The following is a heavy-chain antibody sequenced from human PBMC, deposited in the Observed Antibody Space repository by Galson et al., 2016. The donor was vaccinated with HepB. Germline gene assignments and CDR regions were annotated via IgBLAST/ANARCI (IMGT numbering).Heavy chain of an antibody. CDR3: ARSLLGYCSSTRCHGAWFDP. J-gene: IGHJ5*02. CDR2: IYYSGST. Sequence: SETLSLTCTVSGGSISSYYWSWIRQPPGKGLEWIGYIYYSGSTNYNPALKSRVTISVDTSKNQFSLKLSSVTAADTAAYYCARSLLGYCSSTRCHGAWFDPWGQGTLVTVSS. CDR1: GGSISSYY. D-gene: IGHD2-2*01. V-gene: IGHV4-59*01.